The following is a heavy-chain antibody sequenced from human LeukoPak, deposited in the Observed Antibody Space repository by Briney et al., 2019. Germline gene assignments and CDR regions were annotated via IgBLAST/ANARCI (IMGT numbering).Heavy chain of an antibody. D-gene: IGHD3-22*01. J-gene: IGHJ4*02. Sequence: SETLSLTCTVSGGSISSGGYYWRWIRQHPGKGLEWIGYIYYSGSTYYNPSLKSRVTISVDTSKNQFSLKLSSVTAADTAVYYCARGTHYYDSSGYYEEYYFDYWGQGTLVTVSS. V-gene: IGHV4-31*03. CDR3: ARGTHYYDSSGYYEEYYFDY. CDR2: IYYSGST. CDR1: GGSISSGGYY.